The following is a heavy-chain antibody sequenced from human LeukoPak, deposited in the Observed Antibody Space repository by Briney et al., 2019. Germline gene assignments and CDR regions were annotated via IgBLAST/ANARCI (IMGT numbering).Heavy chain of an antibody. Sequence: EGSLRLSCAASGFTVSSNYMSWVRQAPGKGLEWVSVIYSGGSTYYADSVKGRFTISRDNSKNTLYLQMNSLRAEDTAVYYCARDRSRILTGYDPGHAFDIWGQGTMVTVSS. D-gene: IGHD3-9*01. J-gene: IGHJ3*02. CDR3: ARDRSRILTGYDPGHAFDI. V-gene: IGHV3-66*01. CDR2: IYSGGST. CDR1: GFTVSSNY.